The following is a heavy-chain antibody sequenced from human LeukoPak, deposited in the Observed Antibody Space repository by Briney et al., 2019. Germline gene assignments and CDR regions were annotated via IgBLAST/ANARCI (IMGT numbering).Heavy chain of an antibody. D-gene: IGHD6-19*01. Sequence: SQTLSLTCTVSGGSISSGGYSWSWIRQPPGKGLEWIGYIYHSGGTYYNPSLKSRVTISVDRSKNQFSLKLSSVTAADTAVYYCARAHSSGWQYFDYWGQGTLVIVSS. CDR3: ARAHSSGWQYFDY. CDR1: GGSISSGGYS. J-gene: IGHJ4*02. V-gene: IGHV4-30-2*01. CDR2: IYHSGGT.